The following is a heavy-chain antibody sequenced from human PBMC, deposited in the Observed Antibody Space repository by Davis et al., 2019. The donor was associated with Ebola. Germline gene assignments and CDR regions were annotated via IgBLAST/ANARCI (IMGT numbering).Heavy chain of an antibody. V-gene: IGHV4-59*08. CDR1: GGSISSYY. CDR2: IYYSGST. CDR3: ARGTRFLEWLFHDY. Sequence: MPSETLSLTCTLPGGSISSYYWSWIRQPPGKGLEWIGYIYYSGSTNYNPSLKSRVTISVDTSKNQFSLKLSSVTAADTAVYYCARGTRFLEWLFHDYWGQGTLVTVSS. J-gene: IGHJ4*02. D-gene: IGHD3-3*01.